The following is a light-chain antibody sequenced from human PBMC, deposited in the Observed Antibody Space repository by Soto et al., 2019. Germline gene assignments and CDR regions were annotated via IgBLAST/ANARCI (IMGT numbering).Light chain of an antibody. V-gene: IGKV3D-15*01. Sequence: IVMTQSPATLSVSPGERATLSCRASQNIYSNVAWYQQRPGQAPRLLIYDASTRATGVPARFSGSGSGTDFSLAISSLEPEDFAVYYCQQYGISPRTFGQGTKVDIK. J-gene: IGKJ1*01. CDR3: QQYGISPRT. CDR1: QNIYSN. CDR2: DAS.